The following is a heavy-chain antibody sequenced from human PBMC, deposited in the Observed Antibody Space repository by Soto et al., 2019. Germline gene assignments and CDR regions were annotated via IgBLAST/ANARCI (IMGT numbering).Heavy chain of an antibody. CDR3: TTDTYSSSWYFDY. J-gene: IGHJ4*02. CDR1: GFTFSNAW. Sequence: GGSLRLSCAASGFTFSNAWMSWVRQAPGKGLEWVGRIKSKTDGGSTDYAAPVKGRFTISRDDSKNTLYLQMNSLKTEDTDVYYCTTDTYSSSWYFDYWGQGTLVTVSS. D-gene: IGHD6-13*01. CDR2: IKSKTDGGST. V-gene: IGHV3-15*01.